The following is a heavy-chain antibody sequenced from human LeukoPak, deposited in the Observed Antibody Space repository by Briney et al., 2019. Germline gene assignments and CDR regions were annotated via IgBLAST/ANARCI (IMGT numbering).Heavy chain of an antibody. V-gene: IGHV3-48*01. J-gene: IGHJ5*02. CDR2: ISSSSSTI. Sequence: GGSLRLSCAASGFTFSSYSMNWVRQAPGKGLEWVSYISSSSSTIYYADSVKGRFTISRDNAKNSLYLQMNSLRAEDTAVYYCARGRGGEAYCGGDCYSGVFSWFDPWGQGTLVTVSS. CDR3: ARGRGGEAYCGGDCYSGVFSWFDP. CDR1: GFTFSSYS. D-gene: IGHD2-21*02.